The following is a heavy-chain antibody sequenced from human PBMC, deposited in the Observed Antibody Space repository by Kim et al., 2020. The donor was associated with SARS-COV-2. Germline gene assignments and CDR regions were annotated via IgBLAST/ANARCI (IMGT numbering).Heavy chain of an antibody. V-gene: IGHV4-34*01. J-gene: IGHJ4*02. Sequence: SETLSLTCSIFGGSFSGDYWSWIRQSLGQGLEWIGEINYSGQTNYNPSLKSRALISLDTSTNQISLMLSFVTAADTAVYYCARGPAGQWTRFDTWGQGTLVTVSS. CDR3: ARGPAGQWTRFDT. D-gene: IGHD6-19*01. CDR1: GGSFSGDY. CDR2: INYSGQT.